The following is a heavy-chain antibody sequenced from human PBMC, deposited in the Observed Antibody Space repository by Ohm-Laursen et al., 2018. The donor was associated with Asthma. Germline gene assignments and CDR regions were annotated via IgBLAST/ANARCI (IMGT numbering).Heavy chain of an antibody. J-gene: IGHJ4*02. D-gene: IGHD6-19*01. V-gene: IGHV3-30*04. CDR1: GFTFSSYA. CDR2: ISYDGSNK. CDR3: ARGHSSGWYSLDY. Sequence: RSLRLSCAASGFTFSSYAMHWVRQAPGKGLEWVAVISYDGSNKYYADSVKGRFTISRDNSKNTLYLQMNSLRAEDTAVYYCARGHSSGWYSLDYWGQGTLVTVSS.